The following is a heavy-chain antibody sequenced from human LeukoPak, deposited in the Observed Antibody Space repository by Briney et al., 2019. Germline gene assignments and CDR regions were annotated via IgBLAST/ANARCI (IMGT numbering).Heavy chain of an antibody. CDR2: INAGNGNT. V-gene: IGHV1-3*01. CDR3: ARGRACGGGSCSRWLFDP. D-gene: IGHD2-15*01. J-gene: IGHJ5*02. Sequence: ASVKVSCKASGYTFTSYAMHWVRQAPGQRLEWMGWINAGNGNTKYSQKFQGRVTITRDTSASTGYMELSRLRSEDTAVYYCARGRACGGGSCSRWLFDPWGQGTLVTVSS. CDR1: GYTFTSYA.